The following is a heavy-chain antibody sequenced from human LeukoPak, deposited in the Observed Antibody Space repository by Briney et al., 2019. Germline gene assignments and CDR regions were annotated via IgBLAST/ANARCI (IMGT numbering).Heavy chain of an antibody. CDR3: AKTVVYSSGWYHDAFDI. Sequence: PGGSLRLSCAASGFTFSSYAMSWVRQAPGKGLEWVSAISGSGGSTYYADSVKGRFTISRDNSKNTLYLQMNSLRAEDTAVYYCAKTVVYSSGWYHDAFDIWGQGTMVTVSS. D-gene: IGHD6-19*01. CDR2: ISGSGGST. V-gene: IGHV3-23*01. CDR1: GFTFSSYA. J-gene: IGHJ3*02.